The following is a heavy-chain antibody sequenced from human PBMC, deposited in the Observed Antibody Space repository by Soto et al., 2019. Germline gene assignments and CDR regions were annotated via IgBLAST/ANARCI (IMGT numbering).Heavy chain of an antibody. CDR2: ISGSGGSK. D-gene: IGHD6-6*01. J-gene: IGHJ5*02. CDR1: GFTFSSYA. CDR3: AKEESIASRPPFDP. V-gene: IGHV3-23*01. Sequence: ELQLLESGGGLVQPGGSLRLSCAASGFTFSSYAMSWFRQAPGKGLEWVSTISGSGGSKNYANSVKGRFTISRENSKNTLYLQMNSLRAEDTAVYYCAKEESIASRPPFDPWGQGTLVTVSS.